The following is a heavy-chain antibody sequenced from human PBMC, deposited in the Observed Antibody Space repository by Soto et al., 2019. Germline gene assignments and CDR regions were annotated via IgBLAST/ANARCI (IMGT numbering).Heavy chain of an antibody. CDR2: IIPIFGTA. Sequence: QVQLVQSGAEVKKPGSSVKVSCKASGGTFSSYAISWVRQAPGQGLEWMGGIIPIFGTANYAQKFQGRVTITADKSTSTAYMELSSLRSEDTAVYYCARGRENYDFWSCYYKGGYYYGMDVWGQGTTVTVSS. CDR1: GGTFSSYA. J-gene: IGHJ6*02. D-gene: IGHD3-3*01. V-gene: IGHV1-69*06. CDR3: ARGRENYDFWSCYYKGGYYYGMDV.